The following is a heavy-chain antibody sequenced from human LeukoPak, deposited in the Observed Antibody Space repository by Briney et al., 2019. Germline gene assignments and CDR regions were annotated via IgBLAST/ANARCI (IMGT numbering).Heavy chain of an antibody. Sequence: GGSLRLSRAASGFTFSSYEMNWVRQAPGKGLEWLSYIIGSGSTTQYADSVRDRFTISRDNDKNAVYLQMNSLRADDTAIYYCVRDRGGAYSGDNLFDPWGQGTLVTVSS. D-gene: IGHD2-21*01. CDR2: IIGSGSTT. CDR1: GFTFSSYE. CDR3: VRDRGGAYSGDNLFDP. J-gene: IGHJ5*02. V-gene: IGHV3-48*03.